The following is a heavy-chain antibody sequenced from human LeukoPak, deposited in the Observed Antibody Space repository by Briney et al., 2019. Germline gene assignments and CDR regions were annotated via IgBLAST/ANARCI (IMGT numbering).Heavy chain of an antibody. D-gene: IGHD6-19*01. CDR3: ARLYSSGWDEPPFDY. CDR1: GGSISRSSYY. Sequence: WETLSLTCTVSGGSISRSSYYWGWLRQPPGKGLEWIGSIYYNGGTYYNPSLKSRVTISVDTSKNQFSLKLSSGTAADTAVYYCARLYSSGWDEPPFDYWGQGTLVTVSS. J-gene: IGHJ4*02. CDR2: IYYNGGT. V-gene: IGHV4-39*07.